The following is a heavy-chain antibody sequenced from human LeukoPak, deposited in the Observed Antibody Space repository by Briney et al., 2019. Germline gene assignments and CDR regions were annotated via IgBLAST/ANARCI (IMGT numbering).Heavy chain of an antibody. Sequence: PSETLSLTCTVSGVSSSSSYWSLIRQPPGKGLEWIGYIFYTGDSNHNPSFKSRVSISLDTSKDQISLKLSSVTAADTAVYYCARHGRTTYDYSDDYYYGMDVWGQGTMVTVSS. CDR2: IFYTGDS. J-gene: IGHJ6*02. D-gene: IGHD4-17*01. CDR1: GVSSSSSY. V-gene: IGHV4-59*08. CDR3: ARHGRTTYDYSDDYYYGMDV.